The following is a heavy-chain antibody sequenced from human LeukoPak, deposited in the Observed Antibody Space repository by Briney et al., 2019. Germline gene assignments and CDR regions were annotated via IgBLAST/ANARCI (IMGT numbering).Heavy chain of an antibody. J-gene: IGHJ5*02. D-gene: IGHD2-15*01. Sequence: SETLSLTCTVSGGSISSYYWSWIRQPPGRGLEWIGYIYYSGSTNYNPSRKSRVTISVDTSKNQFSLKLSSVTAADTAVYYCARGGGRDWFDPWGQGTLVTVSS. CDR1: GGSISSYY. CDR3: ARGGGRDWFDP. V-gene: IGHV4-59*01. CDR2: IYYSGST.